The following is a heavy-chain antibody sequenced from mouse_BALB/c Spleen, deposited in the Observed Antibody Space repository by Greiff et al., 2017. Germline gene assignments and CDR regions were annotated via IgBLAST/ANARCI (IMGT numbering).Heavy chain of an antibody. CDR1: GYSITSDYA. Sequence: EVKLQESGPGLVKPSQSLSLTCTVTGYSITSDYAWNWIRQFPGNKLEWMGYISYSGSTSYNPSLKSRISITRDTSKNQFFLQLNSVTTEDTATYYCARSRDGYPFAYWGQGTLVTVSA. CDR3: ARSRDGYPFAY. D-gene: IGHD2-3*01. J-gene: IGHJ3*01. V-gene: IGHV3-2*02. CDR2: ISYSGST.